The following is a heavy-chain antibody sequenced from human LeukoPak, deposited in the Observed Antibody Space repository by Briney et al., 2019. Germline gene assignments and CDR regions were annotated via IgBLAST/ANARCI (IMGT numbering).Heavy chain of an antibody. CDR1: GFTFDDYA. D-gene: IGHD6-13*01. Sequence: GGSLRLSCAASGFTFDDYAMHWVRQAPGKGLEWVSGISWNSGSIGYADSVKGRFTISRDNSKNTLYLQMNSLRAEDTAVYYCAREGGQQLVLSLDYWGQGTLVTVSS. CDR3: AREGGQQLVLSLDY. J-gene: IGHJ4*02. CDR2: ISWNSGSI. V-gene: IGHV3-9*01.